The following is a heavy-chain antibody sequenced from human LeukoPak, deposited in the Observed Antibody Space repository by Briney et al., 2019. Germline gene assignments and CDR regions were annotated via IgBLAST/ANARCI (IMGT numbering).Heavy chain of an antibody. Sequence: GGSLRLSCEASGFTFNTYSMNWARQAPGKGLEWVSSIDSSGGYMFYADSVKGRFIISRDNAKNSLYLQMNSLRAEDTAVYYCARDLWHIARYGHYMDVWGKGTTVTISS. V-gene: IGHV3-21*01. CDR3: ARDLWHIARYGHYMDV. D-gene: IGHD2-21*01. CDR1: GFTFNTYS. J-gene: IGHJ6*03. CDR2: IDSSGGYM.